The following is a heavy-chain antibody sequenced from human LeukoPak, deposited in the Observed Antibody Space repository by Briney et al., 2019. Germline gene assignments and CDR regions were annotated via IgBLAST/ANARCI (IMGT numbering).Heavy chain of an antibody. CDR1: GGSISSSSYY. Sequence: PETLSLTCTVSGGSISSSSYYWGWIRQPPGKGLEWIGSIYDSGSTYYHPSLKSRVTISVDTSKNQFSLKLSSVTAADTAVYYCASGYCSSTSCYYGWFDPWGQGTLVTVSS. J-gene: IGHJ5*02. CDR3: ASGYCSSTSCYYGWFDP. V-gene: IGHV4-39*07. CDR2: IYDSGST. D-gene: IGHD2-2*01.